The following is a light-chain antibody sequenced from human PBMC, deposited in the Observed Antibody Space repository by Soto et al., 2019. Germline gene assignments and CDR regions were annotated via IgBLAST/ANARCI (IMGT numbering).Light chain of an antibody. J-gene: IGKJ5*01. CDR2: GAS. CDR3: QQYGNSPIT. CDR1: QSVTNNY. Sequence: PGERSTLSCPASQSVTNNYLAWYQQKPGQAPRLLIDGASSRATGVPDRFSGTGSGTDFTLTISRLEPEDFAVFYCQQYGNSPITFGQGTRLEIK. V-gene: IGKV3-20*01.